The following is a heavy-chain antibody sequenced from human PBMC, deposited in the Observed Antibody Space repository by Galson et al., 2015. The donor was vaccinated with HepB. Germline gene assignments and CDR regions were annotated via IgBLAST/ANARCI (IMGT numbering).Heavy chain of an antibody. Sequence: SETLSLTCTVSGGSISSYYWSWIRQPPGKGLEWIGYIYYSGSTNYNPSLKSRVTISVDTFKNQFSLKLSSMTAADTAVYYCATFPGSGSYYKAWGQGTLVTVSS. J-gene: IGHJ5*02. CDR2: IYYSGST. D-gene: IGHD3-10*01. CDR3: ATFPGSGSYYKA. V-gene: IGHV4-59*08. CDR1: GGSISSYY.